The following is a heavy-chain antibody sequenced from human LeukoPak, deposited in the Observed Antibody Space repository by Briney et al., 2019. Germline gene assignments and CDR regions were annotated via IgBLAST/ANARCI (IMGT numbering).Heavy chain of an antibody. CDR3: ARGSNYYGSGNYYAFDP. D-gene: IGHD3-10*01. V-gene: IGHV1-46*01. CDR2: INPSGGST. CDR1: GYTFTSYY. Sequence: ASVKVSCKASGYTFTSYYMHWVRQAPGQGLEWMGIINPSGGSTSYAQKFQGRVTMTRDTSTSTAYMELRSLRSDDTAVYYCARGSNYYGSGNYYAFDPWGQGTLVTVSS. J-gene: IGHJ5*02.